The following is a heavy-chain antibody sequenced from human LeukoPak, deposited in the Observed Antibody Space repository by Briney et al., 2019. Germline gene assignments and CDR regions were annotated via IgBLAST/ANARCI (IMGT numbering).Heavy chain of an antibody. CDR1: GGSFSGYY. CDR2: INHSGST. D-gene: IGHD5-24*01. J-gene: IGHJ6*03. V-gene: IGHV4-34*01. CDR3: ARVFQWLTYYYYYMDV. Sequence: SEALSLTCAVYGGSFSGYYWSWIRQPPGKGLEWIGEINHSGSTNYNPSLKSRVTISVDTSKNQFSLKLSSVTAADTAVYYCARVFQWLTYYYYYMDVWGKGTTVTVSS.